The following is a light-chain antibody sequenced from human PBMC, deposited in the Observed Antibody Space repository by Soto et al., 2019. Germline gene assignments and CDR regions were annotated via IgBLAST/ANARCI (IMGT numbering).Light chain of an antibody. Sequence: DIQMTQSPSSLSASVGDRVTITCRASQSISSYLNWYQQKPGKAPKLLIYDASSLQSGVPSRFRGSGSGTAFTLTISSLQPEDFATYYCQQSYSTPYTFGQGTTLEIK. CDR3: QQSYSTPYT. CDR1: QSISSY. J-gene: IGKJ2*01. V-gene: IGKV1-39*01. CDR2: DAS.